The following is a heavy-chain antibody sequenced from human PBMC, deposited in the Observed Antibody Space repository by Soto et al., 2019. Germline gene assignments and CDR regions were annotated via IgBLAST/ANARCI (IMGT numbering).Heavy chain of an antibody. J-gene: IGHJ4*02. CDR1: GDTFSSYA. D-gene: IGHD3-22*01. CDR3: ARSRSVYYYNDY. Sequence: SVKVSCKASGDTFSSYAISWVRQAPGQGLEWMGGIIPILGTANYAQKFQGRVTITADESTTTAYMKLSSLRSEDTAVYYCARSRSVYYYNDYWGQGPLVTVSS. V-gene: IGHV1-69*13. CDR2: IIPILGTA.